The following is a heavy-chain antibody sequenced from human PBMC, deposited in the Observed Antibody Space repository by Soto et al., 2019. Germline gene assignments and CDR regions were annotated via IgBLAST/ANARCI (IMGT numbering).Heavy chain of an antibody. CDR2: SIPIVGTA. CDR1: GGTFSRHA. CDR3: ARGWGYDSNDYYYAY. V-gene: IGHV1-69*01. J-gene: IGHJ4*02. Sequence: QVQLVKSGAEVRKPGSSVKVSCKASGGTFSRHAISWVRQAPGHGLEWMGGSIPIVGTANHAQKFQGRVTIIADESTRTFYMELSRLRSEDTAMYYCARGWGYDSNDYYYAYWGQGNLVIVSS. D-gene: IGHD3-22*01.